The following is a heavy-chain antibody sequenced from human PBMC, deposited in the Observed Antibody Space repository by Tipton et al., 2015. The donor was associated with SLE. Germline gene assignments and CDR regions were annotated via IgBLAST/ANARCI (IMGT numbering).Heavy chain of an antibody. Sequence: LRLSCTVSGGSISSSSYYWGWIRQPPGKRLEWIGSIYYSGSTYYNPSLKSRVTISVDTSKNQFSLKLSSVAAADTAVYYCARQWGDSSSSGDYWGQGTLVTVSS. V-gene: IGHV4-39*07. CDR1: GGSISSSSYY. D-gene: IGHD6-6*01. CDR3: ARQWGDSSSSGDY. J-gene: IGHJ4*02. CDR2: IYYSGST.